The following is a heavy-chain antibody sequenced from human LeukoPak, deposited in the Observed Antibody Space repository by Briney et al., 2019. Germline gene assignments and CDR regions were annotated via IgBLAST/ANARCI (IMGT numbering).Heavy chain of an antibody. CDR2: INWNGGST. CDR1: GFTVRIYA. Sequence: GGSLRLSCAASGFTVRIYAMHWVRQAPGKGLEWVSGINWNGGSTGYADSVKGRFTISRDNSKNTLYLQMNRLRVEDTAVYYCAKSIEQWLVRGDWFDPWGQGTLVTVSS. J-gene: IGHJ5*02. CDR3: AKSIEQWLVRGDWFDP. D-gene: IGHD6-19*01. V-gene: IGHV3-23*01.